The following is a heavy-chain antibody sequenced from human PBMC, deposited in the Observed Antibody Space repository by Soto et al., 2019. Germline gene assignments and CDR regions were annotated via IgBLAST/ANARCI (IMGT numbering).Heavy chain of an antibody. D-gene: IGHD3-22*01. CDR3: ASGYDSSGYYYGYYYGMDV. Sequence: VKVSCKVSGYTLTELSMHWVRQAPGKGLEWMGGFDPEDGETIYAQKFQGRVTMTEDTSTDTAYMELSSLRSEDTAVYYCASGYDSSGYYYGYYYGMDVWGQGTTVTSP. CDR1: GYTLTELS. J-gene: IGHJ6*02. V-gene: IGHV1-24*01. CDR2: FDPEDGET.